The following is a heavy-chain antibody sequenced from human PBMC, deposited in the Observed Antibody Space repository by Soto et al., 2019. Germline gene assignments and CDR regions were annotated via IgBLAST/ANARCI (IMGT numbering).Heavy chain of an antibody. J-gene: IGHJ3*02. V-gene: IGHV3-13*04. CDR2: IGTAGDT. D-gene: IGHD1-1*01. Sequence: PGGSLRLSCAASGFTFSSYDMHWVRQATGKGLEWVSAIGTAGDTYYPGSVKGRFTISRENAKNSLYLQMNSLRAGDTAVYYCARGEHSDAFDIWGQGTMVTVSS. CDR1: GFTFSSYD. CDR3: ARGEHSDAFDI.